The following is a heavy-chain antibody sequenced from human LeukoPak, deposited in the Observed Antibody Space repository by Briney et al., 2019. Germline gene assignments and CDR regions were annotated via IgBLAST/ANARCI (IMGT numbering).Heavy chain of an antibody. J-gene: IGHJ3*02. D-gene: IGHD6-6*01. Sequence: SETLSLTCAVSGGSISSGGYSWSWIRQPPGKGLEWIGYIYHSGSTYYNPSLKSRVTISVDRSKNQFSLKLSSVTAADTTVYYCARTSIAARRANAFDIWGQGTMVTVSS. CDR2: IYHSGST. V-gene: IGHV4-30-2*01. CDR3: ARTSIAARRANAFDI. CDR1: GGSISSGGYS.